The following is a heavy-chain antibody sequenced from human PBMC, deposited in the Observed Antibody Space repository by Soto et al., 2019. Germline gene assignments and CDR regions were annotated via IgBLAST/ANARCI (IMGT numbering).Heavy chain of an antibody. D-gene: IGHD2-15*01. CDR2: ISYDGSDK. CDR3: AKDRRPPSFIVTKPPPFMDV. Sequence: QVQLVESGGGVVQPGRSLRLSCAASGFTFSSYGMHWARQAPGKGLEWVAVISYDGSDKYYADSVKGRFTISRDNSKNTLYLQMNSLRAEDTAVYYCAKDRRPPSFIVTKPPPFMDVWGKGTAVTVSS. V-gene: IGHV3-30*18. J-gene: IGHJ6*03. CDR1: GFTFSSYG.